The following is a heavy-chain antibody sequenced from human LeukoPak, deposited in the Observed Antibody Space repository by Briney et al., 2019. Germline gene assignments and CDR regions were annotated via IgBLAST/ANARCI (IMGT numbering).Heavy chain of an antibody. CDR3: ARSGAYKWLDP. CDR2: IIPMFGTA. D-gene: IGHD3-10*01. CDR1: GDTFSSYA. V-gene: IGHV1-69*06. Sequence: ASVKVSCKASGDTFSSYAISWVRQAPGQGLEWMGGIIPMFGTANFAQKFQGRVTVTADKSTSTAYMELSSLRSEDTAVYYCARSGAYKWLDPWGQGTLVTVSS. J-gene: IGHJ5*02.